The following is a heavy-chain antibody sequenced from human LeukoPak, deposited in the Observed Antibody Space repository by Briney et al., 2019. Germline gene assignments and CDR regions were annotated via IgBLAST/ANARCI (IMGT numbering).Heavy chain of an antibody. Sequence: GGSLRLSCAASGFTFSSYWMSWVRQAPGRGLEWVANIKQDGSEKYYVDSVKGRFTISRDNAKNSLYLQMNSLRAEDTAVYYCAREGTAARLYAFDIWGQGTMVTVPS. D-gene: IGHD6-6*01. J-gene: IGHJ3*02. CDR2: IKQDGSEK. CDR3: AREGTAARLYAFDI. CDR1: GFTFSSYW. V-gene: IGHV3-7*01.